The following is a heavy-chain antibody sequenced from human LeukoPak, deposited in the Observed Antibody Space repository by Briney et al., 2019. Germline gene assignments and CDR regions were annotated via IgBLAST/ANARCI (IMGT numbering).Heavy chain of an antibody. J-gene: IGHJ4*02. CDR3: ARDNGSGWRTFDY. CDR2: INPNSGGT. Sequence: ASVKVSCKASGYTFTGYYMHWVRQAPGQGLEWMGWINPNSGGTNYAQKFQGRVTMTRDTSISTAYMKLSRLRSDDTAVYYCARDNGSGWRTFDYWGQGTLVTVSS. D-gene: IGHD6-19*01. CDR1: GYTFTGYY. V-gene: IGHV1-2*02.